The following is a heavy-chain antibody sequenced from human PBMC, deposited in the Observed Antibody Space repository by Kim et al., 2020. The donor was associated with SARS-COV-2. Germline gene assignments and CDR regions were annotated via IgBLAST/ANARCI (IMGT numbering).Heavy chain of an antibody. CDR1: GGSINNYY. CDR2: IYYTGTT. CDR3: ARHWGGSGTYLQRHFDF. V-gene: IGHV4-59*08. D-gene: IGHD3-10*01. J-gene: IGHJ4*02. Sequence: SETLSLTCTVSGGSINNYYWSWLRQPPGRGLEWIGSIYYTGTTNYNPSLASRLTISIDTSKNQFSLKMTSVTAADTAVYYCARHWGGSGTYLQRHFDFWGQGALVTVSS.